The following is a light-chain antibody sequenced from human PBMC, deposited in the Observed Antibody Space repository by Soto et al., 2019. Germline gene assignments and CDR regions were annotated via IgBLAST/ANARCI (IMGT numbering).Light chain of an antibody. V-gene: IGKV1-39*01. CDR1: QSISIY. Sequence: DIQMTQSPSSLSASVGDRVTITCRASQSISIYLNWYQQKPGKAPKLLIYSASNLQSGVPSRFSGSGSGTDFTLTISSLQPEDVATYYCQQSYSTPSTFGQGTRLEIK. J-gene: IGKJ5*01. CDR3: QQSYSTPST. CDR2: SAS.